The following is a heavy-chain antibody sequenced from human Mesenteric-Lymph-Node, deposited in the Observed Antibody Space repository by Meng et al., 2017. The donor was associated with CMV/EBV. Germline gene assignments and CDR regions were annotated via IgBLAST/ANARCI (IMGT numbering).Heavy chain of an antibody. V-gene: IGHV3-7*01. CDR3: VTGGY. D-gene: IGHD3-16*01. J-gene: IGHJ4*02. CDR1: GFSFSSYE. CDR2: IKQDGSEK. Sequence: GGSLRLSCAASGFSFSSYEMNWVRQAPGKGLEWVANIKQDGSEKYYVDSVKGRFTISRDNAKNSLYLQLNSLRVEDTAVYYCVTGGYWGLGTLVTVSS.